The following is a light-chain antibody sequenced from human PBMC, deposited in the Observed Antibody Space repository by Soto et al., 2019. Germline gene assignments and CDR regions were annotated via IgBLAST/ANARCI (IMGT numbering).Light chain of an antibody. CDR2: DVS. CDR3: CSYAGSYTSGGV. CDR1: SSDVGGYNY. J-gene: IGLJ2*01. Sequence: QSALTQPRSVSGSPGQSVTISCTGTSSDVGGYNYVSWYQQHPGKAPKLMIYDVSKRPSGVPDRFSGSKSGNTASLTISGLQAEDEADYYCCSYAGSYTSGGVFGGGTKVTVL. V-gene: IGLV2-11*01.